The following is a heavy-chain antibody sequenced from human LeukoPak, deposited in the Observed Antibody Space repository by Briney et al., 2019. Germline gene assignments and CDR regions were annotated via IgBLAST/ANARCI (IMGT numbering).Heavy chain of an antibody. J-gene: IGHJ5*02. CDR1: GFTFSTYG. D-gene: IGHD2-2*01. CDR3: AKSGYQLLAGNWFDP. V-gene: IGHV3-30*18. Sequence: GGSLRLSCAASGFTFSTYGMHWLRQAPDKGLEWVAVISFDGSNKNYADSVKGRFTISRDNSRNTLDLQMNSLRPEDTAVYYCAKSGYQLLAGNWFDPWGQGTLVTVSS. CDR2: ISFDGSNK.